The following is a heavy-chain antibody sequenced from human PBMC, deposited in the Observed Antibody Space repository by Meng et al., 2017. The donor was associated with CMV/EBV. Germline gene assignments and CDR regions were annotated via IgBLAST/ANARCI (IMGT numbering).Heavy chain of an antibody. CDR2: IIPIFGTA. D-gene: IGHD2-2*01. Sequence: SVKVSCKASGGTFSSYAISWVRQAPGQGLEWMGGIIPIFGTANYAQKFQGRVTITTDESTSTAYMELSSLRSEDTAVYYCARDCYQLLVSVGRFNWFDPWGQGTLVTVSS. CDR1: GGTFSSYA. CDR3: ARDCYQLLVSVGRFNWFDP. J-gene: IGHJ5*02. V-gene: IGHV1-69*05.